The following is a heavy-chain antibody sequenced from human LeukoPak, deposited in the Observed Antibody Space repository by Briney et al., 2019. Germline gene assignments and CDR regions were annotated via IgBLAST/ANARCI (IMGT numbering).Heavy chain of an antibody. Sequence: GGSLRLSCAASGFTFSSYAMSWVRQAPGKGLEWLSGISGSGGSTHYADSVKGRFTISRDNSKNTLLLRMNSLRAEDTAVYYCAKDGCSSSSCHANFYYYYYYLMDVWGKGTTVTVSS. CDR2: ISGSGGST. CDR1: GFTFSSYA. CDR3: AKDGCSSSSCHANFYYYYYYLMDV. V-gene: IGHV3-23*01. J-gene: IGHJ6*03. D-gene: IGHD2-2*01.